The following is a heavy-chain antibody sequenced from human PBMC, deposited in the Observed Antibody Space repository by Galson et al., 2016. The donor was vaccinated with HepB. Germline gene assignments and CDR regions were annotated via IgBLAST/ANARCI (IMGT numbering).Heavy chain of an antibody. D-gene: IGHD3-22*01. CDR2: IKHDGSEI. V-gene: IGHV3-7*03. CDR3: ATTVYGYSDY. Sequence: SLRLSCAASGFIFTDYWMTWVRQAPGKGLEWVANIKHDGSEISYVDSVRGRFTISIDNAKNSVYLQMHNLRAEDKALSYCATTVYGYSDYWGQGTLVTVSS. CDR1: GFIFTDYW. J-gene: IGHJ4*02.